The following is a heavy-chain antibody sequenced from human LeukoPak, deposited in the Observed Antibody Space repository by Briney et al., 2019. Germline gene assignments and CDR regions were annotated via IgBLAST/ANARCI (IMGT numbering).Heavy chain of an antibody. J-gene: IGHJ4*02. Sequence: ASVKVSCKASGYTFTGYYMHWVRQAPGQGLEWMGWINPDSGGTNYAQKFQGRVTMTRDTSISTAYMELSRLRSDDTAVYNCASVPGLRYFDWLHYFDYWGQGTLVTVSS. CDR2: INPDSGGT. CDR1: GYTFTGYY. V-gene: IGHV1-2*02. CDR3: ASVPGLRYFDWLHYFDY. D-gene: IGHD3-9*01.